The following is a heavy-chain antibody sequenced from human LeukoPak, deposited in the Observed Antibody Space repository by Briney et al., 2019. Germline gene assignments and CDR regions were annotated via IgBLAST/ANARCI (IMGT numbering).Heavy chain of an antibody. CDR1: GFTFSSYA. CDR3: AKDSFHYYDSSGYYYPGDY. Sequence: GGSLRLSCAASGFTFSSYAMSWVRQAPGKGLEWVSAISGSGGSTYYADSVKGRFTISRDNSKDTLYLQMNSLRAEDTAVYYWAKDSFHYYDSSGYYYPGDYWGQGTLVTVSS. D-gene: IGHD3-22*01. CDR2: ISGSGGST. J-gene: IGHJ4*02. V-gene: IGHV3-23*01.